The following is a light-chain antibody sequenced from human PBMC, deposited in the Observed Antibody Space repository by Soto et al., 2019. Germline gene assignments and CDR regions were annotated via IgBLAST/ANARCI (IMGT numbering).Light chain of an antibody. V-gene: IGKV1-5*03. CDR1: QSIRSW. CDR2: KAS. J-gene: IGKJ1*01. Sequence: DIQMTQSPSTLSASVGDRVTITCRASQSIRSWLAWYQKKPGKAPKLLIYKASSLESGVPSRFSGSGSGTEFTLTISRLQPDDFATYYCQQYNSYSWTFGQGTKVDIK. CDR3: QQYNSYSWT.